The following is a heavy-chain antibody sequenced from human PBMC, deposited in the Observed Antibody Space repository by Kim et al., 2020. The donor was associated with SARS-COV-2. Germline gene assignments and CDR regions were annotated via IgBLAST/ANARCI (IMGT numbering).Heavy chain of an antibody. CDR2: IYYSGST. Sequence: SETLSLTCTVSGGSISTDGYYWSWIRQPPGKGLEYIGYIYYSGSTYYNPSLQSRLTISVETSKNQFSLKLASVTAADTAVYYCAKSYVSGRLPGYVGWFDPWGQGTLVTVSS. CDR1: GGSISTDGYY. V-gene: IGHV4-30-4*01. J-gene: IGHJ5*02. CDR3: AKSYVSGRLPGYVGWFDP. D-gene: IGHD3-10*01.